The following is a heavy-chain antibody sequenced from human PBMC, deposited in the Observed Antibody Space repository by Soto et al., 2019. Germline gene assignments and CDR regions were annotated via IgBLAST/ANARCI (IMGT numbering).Heavy chain of an antibody. Sequence: QITLKESGPTLVKPTQTLTLTCTFSGFSLSTSGVGVGWIRQPPGKALEWLALIYWDDDKRYSPSLKSRLTITKDTSKNQVVLTMTNLDPVDTATYYCAHRPSYCSGGSCYSGFDYWGQGTLVTVSS. CDR3: AHRPSYCSGGSCYSGFDY. J-gene: IGHJ4*02. V-gene: IGHV2-5*02. CDR2: IYWDDDK. CDR1: GFSLSTSGVG. D-gene: IGHD2-15*01.